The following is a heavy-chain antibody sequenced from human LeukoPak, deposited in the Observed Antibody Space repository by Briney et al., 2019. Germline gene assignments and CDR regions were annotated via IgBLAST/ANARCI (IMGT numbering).Heavy chain of an antibody. CDR2: ISAYNGNT. D-gene: IGHD3-22*01. J-gene: IGHJ4*02. Sequence: ASVKVSCKASGYTFTSYGISRVRQAPGQGLEWMGWISAYNGNTNYAQKLQGRVTMTTDTSTSTAYMELRSLRSDDTAVYYCARDLGAYDSSGYYYWGQGTLVTVSS. CDR3: ARDLGAYDSSGYYY. CDR1: GYTFTSYG. V-gene: IGHV1-18*01.